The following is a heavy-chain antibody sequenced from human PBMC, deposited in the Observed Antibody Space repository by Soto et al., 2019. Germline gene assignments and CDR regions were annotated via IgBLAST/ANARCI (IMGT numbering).Heavy chain of an antibody. CDR2: IYYSGST. D-gene: IGHD3-16*01. J-gene: IGHJ6*02. CDR1: GGSISSSSYY. CDR3: ARHYPWGGYYYYGMDV. Sequence: PSETMSLTCTVSGGSISSSSYYWGWIRQPPGKGLEWIGSIYYSGSTYYNPSLKSRVTISVDTSKNQFSLKLSSVTAADTAVYYCARHYPWGGYYYYGMDVWGQGTTVTVS. V-gene: IGHV4-39*01.